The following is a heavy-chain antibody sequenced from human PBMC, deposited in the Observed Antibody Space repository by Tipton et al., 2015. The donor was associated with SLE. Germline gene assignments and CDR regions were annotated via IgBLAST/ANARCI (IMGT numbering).Heavy chain of an antibody. J-gene: IGHJ2*01. CDR1: GGSFSGYY. D-gene: IGHD1-26*01. CDR3: ARKWERLRGWYYDR. CDR2: INHSGST. V-gene: IGHV4-34*01. Sequence: TLSLTCAVYGGSFSGYYWSWIRQPPGKGLEWIGEINHSGSTNYNPSLKSRVTISVDTSKNQFSLKLSSVTAADTAVYYCARKWERLRGWYYDRWGRGTLVTVSS.